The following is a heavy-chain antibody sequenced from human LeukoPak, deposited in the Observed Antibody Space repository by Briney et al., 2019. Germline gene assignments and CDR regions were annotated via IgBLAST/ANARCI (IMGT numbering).Heavy chain of an antibody. CDR2: IYTSGST. J-gene: IGHJ3*02. D-gene: IGHD3-16*01. CDR1: GGSISSYY. CDR3: ARARNYDYVWGSYRSAFDI. V-gene: IGHV4-4*07. Sequence: SETLSLTCTGSGGSISSYYWSWIRQPAGKGLEWIGRIYTSGSTNYNPSLKSRVTMSVDTSKNQFSLKLSSVTAADTAVYYCARARNYDYVWGSYRSAFDIWGQGTMVTVSS.